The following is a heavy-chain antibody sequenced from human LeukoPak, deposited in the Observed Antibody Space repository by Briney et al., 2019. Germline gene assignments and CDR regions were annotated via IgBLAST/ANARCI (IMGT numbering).Heavy chain of an antibody. V-gene: IGHV4-30-4*08. D-gene: IGHD3-10*01. CDR2: IYYSGST. CDR1: GGSISSGDYY. CDR3: ASSMVRGVMPFDY. J-gene: IGHJ4*02. Sequence: SQTLSLTCTVSGGSISSGDYYWSWIRQPPGKGLEWIGYIYYSGSTYYNPSLKSRVTISVDTSKNQFSLKLSSVTAADTAVYYCASSMVRGVMPFDYWGQGTLVTVSS.